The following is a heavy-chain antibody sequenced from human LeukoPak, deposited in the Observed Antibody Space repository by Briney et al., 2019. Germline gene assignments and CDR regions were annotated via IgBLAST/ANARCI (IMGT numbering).Heavy chain of an antibody. Sequence: ASVKVSYKASGYTFTSYYMHWVRQAPGQGLAWMGIINPSGGSTSYAQKFQGRVTMTRDTSTSTVYMELSSLRSEDTAVYYCARGAWGYDILTGYYAILDYWGQGTLVTVSS. J-gene: IGHJ4*02. CDR1: GYTFTSYY. V-gene: IGHV1-46*03. D-gene: IGHD3-9*01. CDR2: INPSGGST. CDR3: ARGAWGYDILTGYYAILDY.